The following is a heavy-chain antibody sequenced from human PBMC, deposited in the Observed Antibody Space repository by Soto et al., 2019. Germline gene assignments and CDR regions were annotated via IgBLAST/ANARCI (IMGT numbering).Heavy chain of an antibody. J-gene: IGHJ5*02. D-gene: IGHD6-19*01. CDR2: INYSGST. CDR1: GTSFISSSYY. V-gene: IGHV4-39*02. Sequence: AETLSPTCTVPGTSFISSSYYWGWIRQPPGKGLEWIVSINYSGSTYYNPSHKSRVTISAYTSKNQFSLKLRSVTAADTAVYYCARERLAVAGKGGWFDPWGQETLVTVSS. CDR3: ARERLAVAGKGGWFDP.